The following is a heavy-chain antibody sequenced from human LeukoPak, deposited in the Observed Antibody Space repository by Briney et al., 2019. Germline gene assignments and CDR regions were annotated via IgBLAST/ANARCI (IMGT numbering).Heavy chain of an antibody. CDR3: ARFRYDYGDGPDF. CDR2: MTPNSGNT. V-gene: IGHV1-8*01. CDR1: GYTFTSYD. Sequence: ASVKVSCKASGYTFTSYDINWVRQAAGQGLEWMRFMTPNSGNTGYAQKLQGRVTMTRDNSIHTAYMELSSLRPEDTAVYYCARFRYDYGDGPDFWGQGTLVTVSS. D-gene: IGHD4/OR15-4a*01. J-gene: IGHJ4*02.